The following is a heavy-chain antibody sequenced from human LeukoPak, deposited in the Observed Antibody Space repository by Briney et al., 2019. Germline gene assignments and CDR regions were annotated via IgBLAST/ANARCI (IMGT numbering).Heavy chain of an antibody. J-gene: IGHJ6*02. Sequence: ASVKVSCKASGYTFTSYGISWVRQAPGQGLEWMGWISAYNGNTNYAQKLQGRVTMTTDTSTSTAYMELRGLRSDDTAVYYCARVGAYGSGSYYDQYYYYGMDVWGQGTTVTVSS. V-gene: IGHV1-18*01. D-gene: IGHD3-10*01. CDR2: ISAYNGNT. CDR3: ARVGAYGSGSYYDQYYYYGMDV. CDR1: GYTFTSYG.